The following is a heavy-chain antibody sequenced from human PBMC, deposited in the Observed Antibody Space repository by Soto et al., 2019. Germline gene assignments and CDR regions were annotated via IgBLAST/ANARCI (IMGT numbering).Heavy chain of an antibody. Sequence: EVQLLESGGGLVQPGGSLRLSCAASGFTFSAYAMGWVRQAPGKGLEWVSTIHGGGGGTHYADSVKGRFTISRDDSKNTLYAQMKTLRAEDTAVYYCANFEGPPLEYWYIDFWGRGTLVTVSS. D-gene: IGHD1-1*01. CDR2: IHGGGGGT. V-gene: IGHV3-23*01. CDR1: GFTFSAYA. J-gene: IGHJ2*01. CDR3: ANFEGPPLEYWYIDF.